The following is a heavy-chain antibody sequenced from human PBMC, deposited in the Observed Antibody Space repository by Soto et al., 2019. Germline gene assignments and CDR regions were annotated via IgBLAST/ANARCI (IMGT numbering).Heavy chain of an antibody. CDR1: GYTFTSYA. CDR3: ARRSSGSSYYYYYYMDV. Sequence: ASVKVSCKASGYTFTSYAMHWVRQAPGQRLEWMGWINAGNGNTKYSQKFQGRVTITRDTSASTAYMELSSLRSEDTAVYYCARRSSGSSYYYYYYMDVWGQGTTVTVS. D-gene: IGHD6-19*01. V-gene: IGHV1-3*01. CDR2: INAGNGNT. J-gene: IGHJ6*03.